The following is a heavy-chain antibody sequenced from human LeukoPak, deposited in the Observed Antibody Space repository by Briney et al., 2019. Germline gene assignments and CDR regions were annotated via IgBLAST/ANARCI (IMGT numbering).Heavy chain of an antibody. J-gene: IGHJ5*02. Sequence: ASVKVSCKASGYTFTGYYMHWVRQAPGQGLEWMGCINPNSGGTNYAQKFQGRVTMTRDTSISTAYMELSRLRSDDTAVYYCTRQGRGYSYGSNWFDPWGQGTLVTVSS. CDR3: TRQGRGYSYGSNWFDP. CDR1: GYTFTGYY. CDR2: INPNSGGT. D-gene: IGHD5-18*01. V-gene: IGHV1-2*02.